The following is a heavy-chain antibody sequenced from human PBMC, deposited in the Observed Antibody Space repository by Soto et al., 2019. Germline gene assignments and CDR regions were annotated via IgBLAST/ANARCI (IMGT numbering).Heavy chain of an antibody. CDR3: ARKYSSSPYDYGMDV. CDR2: MNPNSGNT. CDR1: GNTFTSYD. D-gene: IGHD6-13*01. V-gene: IGHV1-8*01. Sequence: QVQLVQSGAEVKKPGASVKVSCKASGNTFTSYDINWVRQATGQGLEWMGWMNPNSGNTGYAQKFQGRVTMTRNTSITTAYMELSSLRSEDTAVYYCARKYSSSPYDYGMDVWGQGTTVIVSS. J-gene: IGHJ6*02.